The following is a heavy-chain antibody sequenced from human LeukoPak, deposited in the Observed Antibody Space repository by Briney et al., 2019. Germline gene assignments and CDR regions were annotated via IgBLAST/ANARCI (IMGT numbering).Heavy chain of an antibody. CDR2: IKQDGSDK. CDR3: ARVWFGELLIPNWFDP. V-gene: IGHV3-7*01. J-gene: IGHJ5*02. Sequence: GGSLRLSCAASGFSFSSYWMTWVRQAPGRGLEWVANIKQDGSDKYYVASVKGRFTISRDNAKSSLFLQMNSLRAEDTAVYYCARVWFGELLIPNWFDPWGQGTLVTVSS. D-gene: IGHD3-10*01. CDR1: GFSFSSYW.